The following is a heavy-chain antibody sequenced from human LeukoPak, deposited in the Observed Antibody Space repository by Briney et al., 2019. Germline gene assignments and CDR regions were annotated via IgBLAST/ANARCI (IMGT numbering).Heavy chain of an antibody. J-gene: IGHJ4*02. V-gene: IGHV1-8*01. CDR3: ARGIRQPGPDCSGGSCYPKLRYFDY. CDR1: GYTFTSYD. D-gene: IGHD2-15*01. CDR2: MNPNSGNT. Sequence: ASVKVSCKASGYTFTSYDINWVRQATGQGLEWMGWMNPNSGNTGYAQKFQGRVTMTRNTSISTAYMELSSLRSEDTAVYYCARGIRQPGPDCSGGSCYPKLRYFDYWGQETLVTVSS.